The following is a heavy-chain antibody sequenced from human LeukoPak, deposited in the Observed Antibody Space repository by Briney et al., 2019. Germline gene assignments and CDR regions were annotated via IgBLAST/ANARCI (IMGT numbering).Heavy chain of an antibody. CDR3: ARDPGEDYYDSSGYSY. Sequence: ASVKVSCKASGYTFTGYYMHWVRQAPGQGLEWMGIINPSGGSTSYAQKFQGRVTMTRDMSTSTVYMELSSLRSEDTAVYYCARDPGEDYYDSSGYSYWGQGTLVTVSS. CDR2: INPSGGST. V-gene: IGHV1-46*01. J-gene: IGHJ4*02. CDR1: GYTFTGYY. D-gene: IGHD3-22*01.